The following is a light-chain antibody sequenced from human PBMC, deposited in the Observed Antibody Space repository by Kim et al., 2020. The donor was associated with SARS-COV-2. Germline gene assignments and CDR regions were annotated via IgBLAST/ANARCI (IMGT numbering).Light chain of an antibody. V-gene: IGKV3-20*01. Sequence: APVENTAIICRAGRDSAGNFLSWYQQRPGKAPRLLIYITSSRATGIPDRFSGSGSGTEFTLTISRLEPEDFAVYYCHQYGSPPSTFGQGTRLEIK. J-gene: IGKJ5*01. CDR2: ITS. CDR3: HQYGSPPST. CDR1: RDSAGNF.